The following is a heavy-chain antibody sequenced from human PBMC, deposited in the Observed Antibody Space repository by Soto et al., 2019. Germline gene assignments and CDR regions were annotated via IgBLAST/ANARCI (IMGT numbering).Heavy chain of an antibody. CDR3: ARDPGRALAVD. J-gene: IGHJ4*02. V-gene: IGHV4-59*12. CDR2: IYYSGRT. CDR1: GGSISSYY. D-gene: IGHD6-19*01. Sequence: SETLSLTCTVSGGSISSYYWSWIRQPPGEGLEWIGYIYYSGRTNYNPSLKSRVSILVDTSKNQFSLQLSSVTAADTAIYYCARDPGRALAVDWGEGTLVTVSS.